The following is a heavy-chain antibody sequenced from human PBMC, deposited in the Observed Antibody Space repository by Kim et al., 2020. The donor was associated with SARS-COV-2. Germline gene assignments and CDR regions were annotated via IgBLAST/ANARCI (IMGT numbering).Heavy chain of an antibody. D-gene: IGHD3-10*01. CDR1: GGSISSSSYY. CDR2: IYYSGST. V-gene: IGHV4-39*01. Sequence: SETLSLTCTVSGGSISSSSYYWGWIRQPPGKGLEWIGSIYYSGSTYYNPSLKSRVTISVDTSKNQFSLKLSSVTAADTAVYYCARLNTMVRGVLDYWGQGTLVTVSS. CDR3: ARLNTMVRGVLDY. J-gene: IGHJ4*02.